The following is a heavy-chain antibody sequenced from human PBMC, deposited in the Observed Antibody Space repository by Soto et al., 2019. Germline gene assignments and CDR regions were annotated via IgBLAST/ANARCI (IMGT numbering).Heavy chain of an antibody. CDR2: IIPIFGTA. CDR3: SRIYYDSSGYAANY. D-gene: IGHD3-22*01. V-gene: IGHV1-69*13. J-gene: IGHJ4*02. Sequence: ASEKVSCKASGGTFSSYAISWVRQAPGQGLEWMGGIIPIFGTANYAQKFQGRVTITADESTSTAYMELSSLRSEDTAVYYCSRIYYDSSGYAANYWGQGTLVTVST. CDR1: GGTFSSYA.